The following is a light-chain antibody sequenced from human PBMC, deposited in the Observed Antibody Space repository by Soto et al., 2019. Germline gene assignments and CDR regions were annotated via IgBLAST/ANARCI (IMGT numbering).Light chain of an antibody. Sequence: LTQPASVSGSPGQSITISCTGTSSGVGGNKYVSWYQQYPGKVPKLLINKVTNRPSGVSYRFSGSKSGNTASLTISALLAEDEADYFCASSTSDSLYVFGTGTKVTVL. CDR2: KVT. CDR1: SSGVGGNKY. J-gene: IGLJ1*01. V-gene: IGLV2-14*01. CDR3: ASSTSDSLYV.